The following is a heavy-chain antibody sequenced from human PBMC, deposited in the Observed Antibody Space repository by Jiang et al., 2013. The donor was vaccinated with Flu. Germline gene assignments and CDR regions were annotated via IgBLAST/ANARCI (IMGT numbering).Heavy chain of an antibody. CDR1: GFSLNTGGMC. D-gene: IGHD3-10*01. Sequence: KPTQTLTLTCTFSGFSLNTGGMCVSWIRQPPGKALEWLARIDWEDDEYYSRSLKTRLTISKDTSKHQVVLTMTNMDPGDTATYYCARTPWGSGSYPYYFDYWGQGTLVTVSS. J-gene: IGHJ4*02. CDR3: ARTPWGSGSYPYYFDY. CDR2: IDWEDDE. V-gene: IGHV2-70*11.